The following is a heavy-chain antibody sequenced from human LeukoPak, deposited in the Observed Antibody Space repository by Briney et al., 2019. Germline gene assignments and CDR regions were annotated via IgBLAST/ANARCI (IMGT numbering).Heavy chain of an antibody. CDR3: TRSKGYCSSTSCYAGDV. V-gene: IGHV3-73*01. Sequence: HPGGSLRLSCAASGFTFSNYAMSWVRQASGKGLEWVGRIRSKANSYATAYAASVKGRFTISRDDSKNTAYLQMNSLKTEDTAVYYCTRSKGYCSSTSCYAGDVWGKGTTVTVSS. CDR2: IRSKANSYAT. D-gene: IGHD2-2*01. J-gene: IGHJ6*04. CDR1: GFTFSNYA.